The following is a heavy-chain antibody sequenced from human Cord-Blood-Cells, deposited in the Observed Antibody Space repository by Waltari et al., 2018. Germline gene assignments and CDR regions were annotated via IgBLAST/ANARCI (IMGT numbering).Heavy chain of an antibody. J-gene: IGHJ4*02. V-gene: IGHV4-39*07. Sequence: QLQLQESGPGLVKPSETLSLTCTVSGGSISSSSYYWGWIRQPPGKGLEWIGSIYYSGSTYYNPSLKSRVTISVDTSKNQFSLKLSSVTAADTAVYHCARHISDSGWYLSPFDYWGQGTLVTVSS. CDR1: GGSISSSSYY. CDR2: IYYSGST. CDR3: ARHISDSGWYLSPFDY. D-gene: IGHD6-19*01.